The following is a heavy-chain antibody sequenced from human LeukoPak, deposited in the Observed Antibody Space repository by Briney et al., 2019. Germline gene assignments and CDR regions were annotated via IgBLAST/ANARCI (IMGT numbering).Heavy chain of an antibody. CDR1: GFTFSNYA. Sequence: GGSLRLSCAASGFTFSNYAMHWVRQAPGKGLEYVSAISSNGGSTYYANSVKGRFTISRDNSKNTLYLQMNSLRAEDTAVYYCARGCGGSPACYIIDYWGQGTLVTVSS. D-gene: IGHD2-15*01. CDR3: ARGCGGSPACYIIDY. CDR2: ISSNGGST. J-gene: IGHJ4*02. V-gene: IGHV3-64*01.